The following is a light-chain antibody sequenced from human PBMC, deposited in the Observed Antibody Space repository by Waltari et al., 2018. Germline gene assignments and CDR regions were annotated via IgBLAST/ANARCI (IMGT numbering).Light chain of an antibody. CDR1: QNIASN. CDR2: VAS. J-gene: IGKJ2*01. CDR3: QHYNSWPPEYT. V-gene: IGKV3-15*01. Sequence: MVMTQSPATLSVSPGETATLSWRASQNIASNLAWYQQKPGQSPGLLIYVASTRASGAPARFSGTESGTEFTLAISSIQSEDLAVYYCQHYNSWPPEYTFGQGTKLEIK.